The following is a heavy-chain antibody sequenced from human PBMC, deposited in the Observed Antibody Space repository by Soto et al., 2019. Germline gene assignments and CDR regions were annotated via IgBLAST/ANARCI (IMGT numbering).Heavy chain of an antibody. D-gene: IGHD5-18*01. Sequence: GGSLRLSCAASGFTFSSYAMSWVRQAPGKGLEYVSAISSNGVSTYYADSVKGRFTISRDNSKNTLYLQMGSLRAEDMAVYYCARSRFQLTPPAFDYWGQGTLVTVLL. V-gene: IGHV3-64*02. J-gene: IGHJ4*02. CDR3: ARSRFQLTPPAFDY. CDR1: GFTFSSYA. CDR2: ISSNGVST.